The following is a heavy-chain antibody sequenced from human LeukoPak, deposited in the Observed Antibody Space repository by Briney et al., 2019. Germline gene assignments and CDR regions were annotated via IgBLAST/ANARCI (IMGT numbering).Heavy chain of an antibody. CDR2: ISSSGSTI. Sequence: GGSLRLSCAASGFTFSDYYMSWIRQAPGKGLGWVSYISSSGSTIYYADSVKGRFTISRDNAKNSLYLQMNSLRAEDTAVYYCARADKAAPFDYWGQGTLVTVSS. J-gene: IGHJ4*02. CDR3: ARADKAAPFDY. V-gene: IGHV3-11*04. D-gene: IGHD6-13*01. CDR1: GFTFSDYY.